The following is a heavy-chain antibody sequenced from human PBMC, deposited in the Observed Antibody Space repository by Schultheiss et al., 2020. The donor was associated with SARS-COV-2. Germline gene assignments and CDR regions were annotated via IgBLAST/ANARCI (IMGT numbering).Heavy chain of an antibody. CDR3: ARDSAVTTFDY. V-gene: IGHV4-59*01. D-gene: IGHD4-17*01. CDR1: GGSISSYY. CDR2: IYYSGST. J-gene: IGHJ4*02. Sequence: SETLSLTCTVSGGSISSYYWSWIRQPPGKGLEWIGYIYYSGSTNYNPSLKSRVTISVDTSKNQFSLKLSSVTAADTAVYYCARDSAVTTFDYWGQGTLVTVSS.